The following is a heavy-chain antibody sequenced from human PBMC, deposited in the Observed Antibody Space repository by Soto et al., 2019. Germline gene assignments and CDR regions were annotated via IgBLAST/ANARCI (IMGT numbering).Heavy chain of an antibody. V-gene: IGHV4-59*01. D-gene: IGHD5-12*01. CDR2: IHYSGIT. CDR3: AKGGEWLRLRISPYYYGMDV. CDR1: GASISGYY. Sequence: SETLSLTCTVSGASISGYYWSWIRQPPGKGLEWIGCIHYSGITYYNPSIKSRLTISVDTSKNQFSLKLSSLTAADTAVYYCAKGGEWLRLRISPYYYGMDVWGQGTTVTVSS. J-gene: IGHJ6*02.